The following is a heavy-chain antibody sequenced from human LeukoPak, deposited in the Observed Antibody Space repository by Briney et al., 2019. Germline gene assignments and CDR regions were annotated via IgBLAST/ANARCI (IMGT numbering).Heavy chain of an antibody. CDR2: ISGTGGST. CDR3: AKDQVGALDFDY. V-gene: IGHV3-23*01. J-gene: IGHJ4*02. CDR1: GFTFSSYA. Sequence: GGSLRLSCAASGFTFSSYAMGWVRQAPGKGLEWLSVISGTGGSTYYADSVKGRFTISRDNSKNTLYLQMNSLRAEDTAVYYCAKDQVGALDFDYWGQGTLVTVSS. D-gene: IGHD1-26*01.